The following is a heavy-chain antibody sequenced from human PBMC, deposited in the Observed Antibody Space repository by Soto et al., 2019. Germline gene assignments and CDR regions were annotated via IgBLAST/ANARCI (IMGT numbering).Heavy chain of an antibody. Sequence: EVQLLESGGGVVQPGGSLRLSCVASGFNFKKFAMSWVRQAPGEGLEWVSGISCCGGSTSYADSVKGRLSIARDDSTNTLSLQMNNLRVEDTAQYYCAKADGEQWLLPHLDKWGQGTLVTVS. D-gene: IGHD6-19*01. CDR2: ISCCGGST. CDR3: AKADGEQWLLPHLDK. J-gene: IGHJ4*02. V-gene: IGHV3-23*01. CDR1: GFNFKKFA.